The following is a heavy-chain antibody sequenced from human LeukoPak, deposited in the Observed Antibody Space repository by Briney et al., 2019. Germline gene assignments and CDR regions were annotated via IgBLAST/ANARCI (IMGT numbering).Heavy chain of an antibody. CDR1: GFTFDDYG. Sequence: GGSLRLSCAASGFTFDDYGMSWVCQAPGKGLEWVSGINWNGGSTGYADSVKGRFTISRDNAKNSLYLQMNSLRAEDTALYYCAFYSYGYRDFDYWGQGTLVTVSS. V-gene: IGHV3-20*04. CDR3: AFYSYGYRDFDY. CDR2: INWNGGST. J-gene: IGHJ4*02. D-gene: IGHD5-18*01.